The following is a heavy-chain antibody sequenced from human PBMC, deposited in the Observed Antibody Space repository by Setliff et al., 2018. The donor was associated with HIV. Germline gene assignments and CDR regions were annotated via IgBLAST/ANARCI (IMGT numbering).Heavy chain of an antibody. CDR3: AKIQNPQGYYYDSSGYYPHPGSPDY. CDR2: IRYDGSNK. Sequence: PGGSLRLSCAASGFTFSSYGMHWVRQAPGKGLEWVAFIRYDGSNKYDADSVKGRFTISRDNSKNTLYLQMNSLRAEDTAVYYCAKIQNPQGYYYDSSGYYPHPGSPDYWGQGTLVTVSS. D-gene: IGHD3-22*01. J-gene: IGHJ4*02. V-gene: IGHV3-30*02. CDR1: GFTFSSYG.